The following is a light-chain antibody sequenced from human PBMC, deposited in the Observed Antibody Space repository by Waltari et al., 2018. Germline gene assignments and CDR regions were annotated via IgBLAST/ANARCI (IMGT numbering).Light chain of an antibody. J-gene: IGLJ3*02. CDR2: ATN. Sequence: QAVVTQEPSLTVSPGGTVTLTCGSSTGAVTNGDSPSRFQQKPGKPPRKQVYATNNKHSWTPARFSGSLLGGKAALTLSGAQPEDEAEYYCLLSYSDARVFGGGTKVTVL. CDR3: LLSYSDARV. V-gene: IGLV7-46*01. CDR1: TGAVTNGDS.